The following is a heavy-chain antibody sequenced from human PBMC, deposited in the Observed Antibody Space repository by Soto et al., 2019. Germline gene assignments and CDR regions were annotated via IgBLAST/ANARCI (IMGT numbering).Heavy chain of an antibody. V-gene: IGHV3-30*18. Sequence: QVHLVESGGGVVQPGKSLRLSCAASGFTFRSYGMHWVRQAPGKGLEWVAVISYDGGDEYYADSVRGWFTISRDNSKNTLYLQMNSLRAEDTAVYYCAKPSAAAGVSEDYWGQGALVTVSS. D-gene: IGHD6-13*01. CDR2: ISYDGGDE. J-gene: IGHJ4*02. CDR3: AKPSAAAGVSEDY. CDR1: GFTFRSYG.